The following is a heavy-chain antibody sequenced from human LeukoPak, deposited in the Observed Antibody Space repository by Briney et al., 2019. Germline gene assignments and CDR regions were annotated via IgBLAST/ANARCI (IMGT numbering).Heavy chain of an antibody. CDR3: ARDYCSGGSCHDC. J-gene: IGHJ4*02. Sequence: GGSLRLSCAASGFTFSSYSMNWVRQAPGKGLEWVSSISSSSSYIYYADSVKGRFTISRDNAKNSLYLQMNSLRAEDTAVYYCARDYCSGGSCHDCWGQGTLVTVSS. CDR2: ISSSSSYI. V-gene: IGHV3-21*01. CDR1: GFTFSSYS. D-gene: IGHD2-15*01.